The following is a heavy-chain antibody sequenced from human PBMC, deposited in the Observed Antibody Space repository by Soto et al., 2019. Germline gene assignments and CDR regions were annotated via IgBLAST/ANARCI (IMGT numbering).Heavy chain of an antibody. CDR3: ARVSTGSWNWFDP. V-gene: IGHV3-74*01. J-gene: IGHJ5*02. D-gene: IGHD6-13*01. Sequence: EVQLVESGGGLVQPGESLRLSCAASGFTFSSYWMHWVRQAPGKGLVWVSRINSDGSRTNYADSVKGRFTVSRDNAKNTQYLHMNSLRAEDTAVYYCARVSTGSWNWFDPWGQGTLVTVSS. CDR2: INSDGSRT. CDR1: GFTFSSYW.